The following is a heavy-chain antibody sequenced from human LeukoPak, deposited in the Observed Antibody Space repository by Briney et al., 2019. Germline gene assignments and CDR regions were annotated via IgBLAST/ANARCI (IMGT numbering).Heavy chain of an antibody. Sequence: GGSLRLSCAASGFTFSSYAMHWVRQAPGKGLEWVAVISYDGSNKYYADSVKGRFTISRDNSNNTLYLQMNSLRAGDTAVYYCAKGGRSRNDAFDIWGQGTMVTVSS. CDR3: AKGGRSRNDAFDI. CDR1: GFTFSSYA. V-gene: IGHV3-30-3*01. J-gene: IGHJ3*02. CDR2: ISYDGSNK. D-gene: IGHD3-10*01.